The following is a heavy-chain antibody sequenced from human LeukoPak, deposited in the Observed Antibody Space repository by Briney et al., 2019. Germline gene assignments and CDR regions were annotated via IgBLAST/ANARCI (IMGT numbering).Heavy chain of an antibody. D-gene: IGHD5-18*01. V-gene: IGHV1-18*01. Sequence: ASVKVSCKASGYTFTSYGISWVRQAPGQGLEWMGWISAYNGNTNYAQKLQGRVTMTTDTSTSTAYMELSRLRSDDTAVYYCARDPAGVRHSYGFDPWGQGTLVTVSS. J-gene: IGHJ5*02. CDR1: GYTFTSYG. CDR3: ARDPAGVRHSYGFDP. CDR2: ISAYNGNT.